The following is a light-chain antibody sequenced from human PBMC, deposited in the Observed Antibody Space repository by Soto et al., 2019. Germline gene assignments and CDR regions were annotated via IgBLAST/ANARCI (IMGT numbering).Light chain of an antibody. J-gene: IGKJ1*01. CDR2: TVS. CDR1: QSVVYSDGNAY. CDR3: LQDSYRPPT. Sequence: DVVMTQSPPSLPVTLGQPASISCRSSQSVVYSDGNAYLNWFQQRPGQSPRRLIYTVSNRASGVPDGFSGGRAGTDVSLKISRVETEDVGIYYCLQDSYRPPTFGQGTKVEI. V-gene: IGKV2-30*01.